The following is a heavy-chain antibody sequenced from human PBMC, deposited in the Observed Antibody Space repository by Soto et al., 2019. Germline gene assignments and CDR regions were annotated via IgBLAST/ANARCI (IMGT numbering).Heavy chain of an antibody. CDR3: ARDLGAAPGY. D-gene: IGHD1-26*01. Sequence: GGSLRLSCAASGFTFSSYSMNWVRQAPGKGLEWVSSISSSSSYIYYADSVKGRFTIPRDNAKNSLYLQMNSLRAEDTAVYYCARDLGAAPGYWGQGTLVTVSS. J-gene: IGHJ4*02. CDR2: ISSSSSYI. V-gene: IGHV3-21*01. CDR1: GFTFSSYS.